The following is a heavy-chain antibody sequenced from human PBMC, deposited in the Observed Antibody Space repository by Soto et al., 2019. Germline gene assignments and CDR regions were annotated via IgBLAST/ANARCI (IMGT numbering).Heavy chain of an antibody. V-gene: IGHV3-7*05. Sequence: GGSLRLSCVASGFTFSKFWMSWVRQAPGKGLEWVATIKQDGSEKYYVDSVKGRFTISRDNAKNSLFLQMNYLRAEDTAVYYCASRYLEYCTSATCSAPYDYWGQGTLVTVS. D-gene: IGHD2-2*01. CDR3: ASRYLEYCTSATCSAPYDY. J-gene: IGHJ4*02. CDR2: IKQDGSEK. CDR1: GFTFSKFW.